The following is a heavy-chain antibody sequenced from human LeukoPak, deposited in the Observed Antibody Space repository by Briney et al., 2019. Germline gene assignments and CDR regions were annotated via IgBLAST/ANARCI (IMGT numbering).Heavy chain of an antibody. CDR2: ISGSGGST. CDR1: GFTFSSYA. J-gene: IGHJ4*02. Sequence: GGSLRLSCAASGFTFSSYAMSWVREAPGKGLVWVSAISGSGGSTYYADSVKGRFTISRDNSKNTLYLQMNSLRAEDTAVYYCAKVWTGYSYADYWGQGTLVTVSS. D-gene: IGHD5-18*01. V-gene: IGHV3-23*01. CDR3: AKVWTGYSYADY.